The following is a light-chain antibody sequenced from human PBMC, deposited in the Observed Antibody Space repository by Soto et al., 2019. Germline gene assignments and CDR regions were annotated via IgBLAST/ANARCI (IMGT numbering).Light chain of an antibody. Sequence: EIVLTQSPGTLSLSPGERATLSCRASQSVSSSYLAWYQQKPGQAPRLLIYGASSRATGIPDRFSGSGSGTDFTLTISRLAPEDFGVYYCQQYGSSPPYTFGQGTKLEIK. V-gene: IGKV3-20*01. CDR2: GAS. CDR1: QSVSSSY. J-gene: IGKJ2*01. CDR3: QQYGSSPPYT.